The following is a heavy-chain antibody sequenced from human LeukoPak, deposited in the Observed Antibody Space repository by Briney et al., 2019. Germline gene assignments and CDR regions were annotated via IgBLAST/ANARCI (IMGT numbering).Heavy chain of an antibody. V-gene: IGHV4-39*07. CDR2: MYQSGTT. D-gene: IGHD1-7*01. CDR3: ARARTSIDP. J-gene: IGHJ5*02. CDR1: GGSISRSSHF. Sequence: PSETLSLTCTVSGGSISRSSHFWGWIRQPPGKGLEWIGSMYQSGTTHYNPTLKSRVTISLDTSQNQFSLNLTSVTAADTAVYYCARARTSIDPWGQGTLVTVSS.